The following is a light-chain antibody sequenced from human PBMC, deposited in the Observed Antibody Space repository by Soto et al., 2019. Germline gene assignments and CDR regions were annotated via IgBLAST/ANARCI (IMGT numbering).Light chain of an antibody. Sequence: MGLTQSRATLALTTGEKASLSYRASQSVSSSYLAWYQQKPGQAPRLLIYGASSMFSGSPDRLTGRVSGTDFTVNLNCLESQDLAVYYCQQYGMSITFGQGTRLEIK. V-gene: IGKV3-20*01. CDR1: QSVSSSY. CDR3: QQYGMSIT. CDR2: GAS. J-gene: IGKJ5*01.